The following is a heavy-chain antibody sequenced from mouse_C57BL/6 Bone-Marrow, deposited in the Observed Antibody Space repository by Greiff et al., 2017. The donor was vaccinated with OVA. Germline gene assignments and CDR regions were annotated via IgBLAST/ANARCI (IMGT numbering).Heavy chain of an antibody. Sequence: QVQLQQPGAELVMPGASVKLSCKASGYTFTCYWMHWVKQRPGQGLEWIGEIDPSDSYTNYNQKFKGKSTLTVDKSSSTAYMQLSSLTSEDSAVYYCARRGYFDVWGTGTTVTVSS. V-gene: IGHV1-69*01. CDR3: ARRGYFDV. CDR2: IDPSDSYT. J-gene: IGHJ1*03. CDR1: GYTFTCYW.